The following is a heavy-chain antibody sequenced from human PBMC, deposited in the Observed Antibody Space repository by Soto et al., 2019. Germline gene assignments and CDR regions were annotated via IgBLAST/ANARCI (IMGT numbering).Heavy chain of an antibody. Sequence: PGGSLRLSCAAAGVTCDDYAMHWFRQAPGKGLEWVSGISWNSGSTYYADSVKGLVTISRDKSKNTLYLQMNSLRAEDTAVYYCAKEQGYDSSGYSRREFDSWGKGTLVTVSS. CDR3: AKEQGYDSSGYSRREFDS. J-gene: IGHJ5*01. D-gene: IGHD3-22*01. V-gene: IGHV3-9*01. CDR1: GVTCDDYA. CDR2: ISWNSGST.